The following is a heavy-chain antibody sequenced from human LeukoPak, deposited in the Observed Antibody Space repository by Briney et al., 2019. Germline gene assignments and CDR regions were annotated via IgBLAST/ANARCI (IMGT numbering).Heavy chain of an antibody. CDR3: AKGSDRDDYLVKDY. CDR2: VSGFGGVT. D-gene: IGHD2/OR15-2a*01. Sequence: PGGSLRLSCAASGFTFAAYSMSWVRQTPGKGLEFVSAVSGFGGVTYHADSVRGRFTISRDNSKNTLFLLMNSLRVEDTAVYYCAKGSDRDDYLVKDYWGQGTLVTVS. V-gene: IGHV3-23*01. CDR1: GFTFAAYS. J-gene: IGHJ4*02.